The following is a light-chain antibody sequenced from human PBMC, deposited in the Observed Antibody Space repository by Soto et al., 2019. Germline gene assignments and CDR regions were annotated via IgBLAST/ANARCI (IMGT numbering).Light chain of an antibody. V-gene: IGKV3-15*01. Sequence: EIVMTQSPATLSVSPGERATLSCRAGQGVTTNLAWYQQKSGQSPRLLIYDVSIRASGVPARFTATGSETDFTLTISGLQSEDSAVYFCQQYNNWPFSVGQGTRLEMK. CDR3: QQYNNWPFS. CDR1: QGVTTN. J-gene: IGKJ5*01. CDR2: DVS.